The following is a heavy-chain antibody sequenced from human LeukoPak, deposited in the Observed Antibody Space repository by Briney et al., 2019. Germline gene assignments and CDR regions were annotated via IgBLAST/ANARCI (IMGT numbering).Heavy chain of an antibody. CDR1: GFTFGDYG. Sequence: GGSLRLSCVASGFTFGDYGMSWIRQAPGKGLEWVSGISWNADNTGHADSVKGRFTISRDNAKNSLYLQMDSLRAEDTALYYCARDIGITGTTIFVYWGQGTPVTVS. D-gene: IGHD1-7*01. CDR2: ISWNADNT. J-gene: IGHJ4*02. V-gene: IGHV3-20*04. CDR3: ARDIGITGTTIFVY.